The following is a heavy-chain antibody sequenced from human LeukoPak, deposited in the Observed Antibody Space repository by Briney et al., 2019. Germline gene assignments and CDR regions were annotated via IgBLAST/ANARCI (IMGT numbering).Heavy chain of an antibody. CDR1: GFTLSSYA. V-gene: IGHV3-23*01. J-gene: IGHJ4*02. CDR3: VSGLSGSYPVSGYSDN. D-gene: IGHD3-3*01. Sequence: GGSLRLSCAASGFTLSSYAMSWVRQAPGKGLEWVSAISGSGGSTYYADSVKGRFTISRDNSKNTFYLQMKILRAEDTAVYYCVSGLSGSYPVSGYSDNWGQGILVTVSS. CDR2: ISGSGGST.